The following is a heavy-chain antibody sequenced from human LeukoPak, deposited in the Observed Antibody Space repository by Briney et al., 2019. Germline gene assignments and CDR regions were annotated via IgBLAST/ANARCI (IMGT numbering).Heavy chain of an antibody. V-gene: IGHV3-23*01. CDR2: IRGTGGRT. J-gene: IGHJ4*02. CDR3: AKDRDYGDYDFDH. Sequence: GGSLRLSCAASGFNFSSYAMSWVRQAPGKGLEWVSAIRGTGGRTYYADSVKGRFTISRDNSKNTLYLQMNSLRAEDTAVYYCAKDRDYGDYDFDHWGQGTLVTVSS. CDR1: GFNFSSYA. D-gene: IGHD4-17*01.